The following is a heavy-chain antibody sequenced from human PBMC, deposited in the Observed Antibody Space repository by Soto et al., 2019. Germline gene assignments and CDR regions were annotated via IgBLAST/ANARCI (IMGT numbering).Heavy chain of an antibody. CDR2: ISISGGST. V-gene: IGHV3-23*01. Sequence: GGSLRLSCVASGFTSINYAMTWVRQAPGKGLEWVSHISISGGSTYYADSVKGRFTISRDNSKNTLYLQMNSLRAEDTAVYYCASPYYDYVWGSYRYSLFDYWGQGTLVTVSS. D-gene: IGHD3-16*02. CDR1: GFTSINYA. CDR3: ASPYYDYVWGSYRYSLFDY. J-gene: IGHJ4*02.